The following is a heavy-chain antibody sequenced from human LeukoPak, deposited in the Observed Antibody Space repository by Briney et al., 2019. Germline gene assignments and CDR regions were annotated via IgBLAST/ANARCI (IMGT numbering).Heavy chain of an antibody. J-gene: IGHJ4*02. CDR2: VKSRVDGGTT. CDR3: CADAPGIYTNCGADY. D-gene: IGHD4-11*01. Sequence: SGGSLRLSCAASGFTFNGAWMIWVRQAPGKGLEWVGRVKSRVDGGTTDYAAPVNGRSTISRDDSKNTVHLQMNSLQTEDTALYYCCADAPGIYTNCGADYWGQGILVTVSS. CDR1: GFTFNGAW. V-gene: IGHV3-15*01.